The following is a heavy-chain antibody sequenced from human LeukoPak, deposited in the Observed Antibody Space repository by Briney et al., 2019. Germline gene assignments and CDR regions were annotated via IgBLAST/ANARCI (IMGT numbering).Heavy chain of an antibody. Sequence: GASVKVSCKASGYTFTTYGISWVRQAPGQGLEWMGWVSGNNGNTNYAQKLQGRVTMTTDTSTNTAYMELRSLRSEETAVYYCARDFYHSVANGYDVFDVWGQGTMVTVSS. CDR3: ARDFYHSVANGYDVFDV. J-gene: IGHJ3*01. D-gene: IGHD5/OR15-5a*01. V-gene: IGHV1-18*01. CDR1: GYTFTTYG. CDR2: VSGNNGNT.